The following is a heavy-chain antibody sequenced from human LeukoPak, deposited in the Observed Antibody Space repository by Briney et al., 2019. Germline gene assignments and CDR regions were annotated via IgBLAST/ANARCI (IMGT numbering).Heavy chain of an antibody. CDR2: ITGNTGNT. CDR1: GFTFSSYA. CDR3: AKGTLGSCAGARCYPFDH. Sequence: GGSLRLSCGASGFTFSSYAMNWVRQAPGKEMECVSSITGNTGNTYVAEPVKGRFTISRDNSRNTLYLQMNTLRAEDTAIYYWAKGTLGSCAGARCYPFDHWGQGALVTVSS. D-gene: IGHD2-8*02. J-gene: IGHJ4*02. V-gene: IGHV3-23*01.